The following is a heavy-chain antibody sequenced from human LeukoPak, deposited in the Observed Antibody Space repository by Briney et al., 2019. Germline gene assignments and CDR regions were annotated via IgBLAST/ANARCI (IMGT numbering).Heavy chain of an antibody. D-gene: IGHD1-1*01. V-gene: IGHV4-39*07. CDR2: IYYSGST. J-gene: IGHJ4*02. Sequence: PSETLSLTCTVSGGSISSSSYYWGWIRQPPGKGLEWIGSIYYSGSTYYNPSLKSRVTISVDTSKNQFSLKLSSVTAADTAVYYCARGRYPAFRPSYIRFDYWGQGTLVTV. CDR3: ARGRYPAFRPSYIRFDY. CDR1: GGSISSSSYY.